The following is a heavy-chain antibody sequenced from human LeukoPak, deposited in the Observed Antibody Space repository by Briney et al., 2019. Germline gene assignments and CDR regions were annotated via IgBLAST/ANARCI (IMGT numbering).Heavy chain of an antibody. V-gene: IGHV3-30*02. CDR2: IPYDGSNK. D-gene: IGHD3-10*01. Sequence: GGSLRLSCAASGFTFSSYGMHWVRQAPGKGLEWVAFIPYDGSNKFYTDSVKGRFTISRDNSKNTLYLQMNSLRAEDTAVYYCAKGVGGSANYYYMDVWGKGTTVTVSS. J-gene: IGHJ6*03. CDR1: GFTFSSYG. CDR3: AKGVGGSANYYYMDV.